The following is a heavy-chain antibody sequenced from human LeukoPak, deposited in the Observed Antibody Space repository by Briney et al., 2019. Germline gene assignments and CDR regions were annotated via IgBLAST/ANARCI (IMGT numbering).Heavy chain of an antibody. CDR2: ISYDGSNK. Sequence: GGSLRLSCAASGFTFSSYGMHWVRQAPGKGLEWVVVISYDGSNKYYADSVKGRFTISRDNSKNTLYLQMNSLRAEDTAVYYCAKDRWPYSSGGYYFDYWGQGTLVTVSS. CDR3: AKDRWPYSSGGYYFDY. CDR1: GFTFSSYG. J-gene: IGHJ4*02. V-gene: IGHV3-30*18. D-gene: IGHD6-19*01.